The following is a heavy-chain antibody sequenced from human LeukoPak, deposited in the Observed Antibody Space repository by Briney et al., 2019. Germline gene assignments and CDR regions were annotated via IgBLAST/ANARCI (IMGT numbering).Heavy chain of an antibody. V-gene: IGHV3-48*03. Sequence: PGGSLRLSCAASGFTFSSYEMNWVRQAPEKGLEWISYISSSGSTIYYADSVRGRFTISRDNSKNTLYLQMNSLRAEDTAVYYCDTVVNPDFDYWGQGTLVTVSS. CDR1: GFTFSSYE. CDR2: ISSSGSTI. CDR3: DTVVNPDFDY. D-gene: IGHD4-23*01. J-gene: IGHJ4*02.